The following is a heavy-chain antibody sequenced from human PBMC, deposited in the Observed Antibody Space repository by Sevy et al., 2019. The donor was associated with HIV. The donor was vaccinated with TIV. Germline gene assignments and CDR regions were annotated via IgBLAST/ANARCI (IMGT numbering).Heavy chain of an antibody. CDR1: GFSFSSFW. D-gene: IGHD6-19*01. CDR2: IKEDGSEK. Sequence: GGSLRLSCAVSGFSFSSFWMSWVRQAPGKGLEWVADIKEDGSEKNYVDSVKGRFSISRDNAENSLYLQMSNVRVDDTAVYYCARWTIDGHSGEWFDSWGQGTLVTVSS. J-gene: IGHJ5*01. CDR3: ARWTIDGHSGEWFDS. V-gene: IGHV3-7*01.